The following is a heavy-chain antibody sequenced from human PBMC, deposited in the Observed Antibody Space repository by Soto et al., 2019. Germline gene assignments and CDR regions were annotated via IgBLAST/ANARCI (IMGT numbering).Heavy chain of an antibody. CDR2: ISAYNGKA. V-gene: IGHV1-18*01. Sequence: ASVKVSCKASGYTVTIYGISWVRQAPGQGLEWMGWISAYNGKANYAQKLQGRVTMTTDTSTNTAYMELRSLRSDDTAVYYCARDHNWNKAFDIWGQGTMVTVSS. D-gene: IGHD1-1*01. J-gene: IGHJ3*02. CDR1: GYTVTIYG. CDR3: ARDHNWNKAFDI.